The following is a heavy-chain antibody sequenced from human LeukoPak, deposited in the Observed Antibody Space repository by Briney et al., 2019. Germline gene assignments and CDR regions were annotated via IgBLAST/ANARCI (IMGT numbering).Heavy chain of an antibody. J-gene: IGHJ6*02. V-gene: IGHV4-59*01. D-gene: IGHD3-22*01. CDR2: IYYSGST. CDR1: GGPISSYY. Sequence: SETLSLTCTVSGGPISSYYWSWIRQPPGKGLEWIGYIYYSGSTNYNPSLKSRVTISVDTSKNQFSLKLSSVTAADTAVYYCARDRGYHDSSGYYYYYGMDVWGQGTTVTVSS. CDR3: ARDRGYHDSSGYYYYYGMDV.